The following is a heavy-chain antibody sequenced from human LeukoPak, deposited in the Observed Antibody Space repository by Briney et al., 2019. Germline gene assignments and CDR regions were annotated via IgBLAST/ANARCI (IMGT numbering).Heavy chain of an antibody. J-gene: IGHJ4*02. V-gene: IGHV4-39*07. D-gene: IGHD5-18*01. CDR3: ARDRGYSYGFDF. CDR2: IYYSGST. CDR1: GGSISSYY. Sequence: SETLSLTCTVSGGSISSYYWSWIRQPPGKGLEWIGSIYYSGSTYYNPSLKSRVTISLDTSKNHFSLKLTSVTAADTAVYYCARDRGYSYGFDFWGRGTLVSVPS.